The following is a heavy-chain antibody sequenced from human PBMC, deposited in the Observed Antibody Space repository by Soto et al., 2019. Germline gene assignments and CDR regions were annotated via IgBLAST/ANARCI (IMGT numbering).Heavy chain of an antibody. J-gene: IGHJ4*02. CDR1: GGTFSSYT. V-gene: IGHV1-69*02. Sequence: QVQLVQSGAEVKKPGSSVKVSCKASGGTFSSYTISWVRQAPGQGLEWMGRIIPILGIANYAQKFQGRGTNNADKSTSTAYMELSSLRSEDTAVYYCASTYDSSGPNVYYFDYWGQGTLVTVSS. CDR3: ASTYDSSGPNVYYFDY. CDR2: IIPILGIA. D-gene: IGHD3-22*01.